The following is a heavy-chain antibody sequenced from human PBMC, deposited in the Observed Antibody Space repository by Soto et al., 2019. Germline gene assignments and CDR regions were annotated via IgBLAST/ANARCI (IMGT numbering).Heavy chain of an antibody. CDR2: MNPNSGNT. V-gene: IGHV1-8*01. D-gene: IGHD6-19*01. CDR1: GYTFTSYD. Sequence: QVQLVQSGAEVKKPGASVKVSCKASGYTFTSYDINWVRQATGQGLEWMGWMNPNSGNTGYAQKFQGRATLTRNTSISTAYMELSSLRSEDTAVYYCARGPYSSGWYPGDYWGQGTLVTVSS. J-gene: IGHJ4*02. CDR3: ARGPYSSGWYPGDY.